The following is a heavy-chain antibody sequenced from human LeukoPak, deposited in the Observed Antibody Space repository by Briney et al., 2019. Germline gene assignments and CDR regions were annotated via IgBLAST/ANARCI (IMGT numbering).Heavy chain of an antibody. J-gene: IGHJ4*02. D-gene: IGHD3-10*01. Sequence: PSETLSLTCTVSGGSISSSSYYWGWIRQPPGKGLDWIGSIYYSGSTYYNPSLKSRVTISVDTSKNQFSLRLSSVTAADTAVYFCVRDRELTYWGQGTLVTVSS. CDR3: VRDRELTY. V-gene: IGHV4-39*07. CDR2: IYYSGST. CDR1: GGSISSSSYY.